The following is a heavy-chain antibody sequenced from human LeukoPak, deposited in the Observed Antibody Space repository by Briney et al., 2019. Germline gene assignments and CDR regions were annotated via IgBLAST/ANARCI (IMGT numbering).Heavy chain of an antibody. V-gene: IGHV3-23*01. CDR3: AKDGNYYDSSGPAFDI. CDR2: ISGSGGST. Sequence: GGSLRLSCAASGFTFSSYAMSWVRQAPGEGLEWVSAISGSGGSTYYADSVKGRFTISRDNSKNTLYLQMNSLRAEDTAVYYCAKDGNYYDSSGPAFDIWGQGTMVTVSS. J-gene: IGHJ3*02. CDR1: GFTFSSYA. D-gene: IGHD3-22*01.